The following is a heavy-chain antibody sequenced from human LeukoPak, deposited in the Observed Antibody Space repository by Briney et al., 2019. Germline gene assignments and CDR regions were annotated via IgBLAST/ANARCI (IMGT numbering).Heavy chain of an antibody. CDR1: GGSFSGYY. CDR3: ARHGDDFGVDY. CDR2: INRRGST. J-gene: IGHJ4*02. D-gene: IGHD4-17*01. Sequence: SETLSLTCAVYGGSFSGYYWSWIRQPPGKGLEWIGEINRRGSTNYNPSLKSRVNISVDTSKNQFSLKLSSVTAADTAVYYCARHGDDFGVDYWGQGTLVTVSS. V-gene: IGHV4-34*01.